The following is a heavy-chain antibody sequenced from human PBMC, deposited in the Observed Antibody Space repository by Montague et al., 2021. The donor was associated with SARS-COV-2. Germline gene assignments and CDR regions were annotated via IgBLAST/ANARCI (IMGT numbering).Heavy chain of an antibody. Sequence: SLRLSCAASGFTFSSYAMHWVRQAPGKGLEWVAVISYDGSNKYYADSVEGRFTISRDNSKNTLYLQMNSLRAEDTAVYYCARDLGLYGMDVWGQGTTVTVSS. CDR3: ARDLGLYGMDV. CDR1: GFTFSSYA. V-gene: IGHV3-30-3*01. J-gene: IGHJ6*02. CDR2: ISYDGSNK.